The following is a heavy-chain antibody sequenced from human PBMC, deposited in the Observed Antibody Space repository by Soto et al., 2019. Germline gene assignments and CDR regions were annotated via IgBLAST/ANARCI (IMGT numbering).Heavy chain of an antibody. CDR3: ARRIAAEHFDY. D-gene: IGHD6-13*01. CDR2: IYYSGST. J-gene: IGHJ4*02. V-gene: IGHV4-31*03. Sequence: PSETLSLTCTVSGGSISSGGYYWSWIRQHPGKGLEWIGYIYYSGSTYYNPSLKSRVTISVDTSKNQFSLKLSSVTAADTAVYYCARRIAAEHFDYWGQGTLVTVSS. CDR1: GGSISSGGYY.